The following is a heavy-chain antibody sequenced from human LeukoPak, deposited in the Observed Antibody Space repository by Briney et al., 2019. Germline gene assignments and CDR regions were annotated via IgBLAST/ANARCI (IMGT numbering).Heavy chain of an antibody. Sequence: PSETLSLTCAVSGYSISSGYYWGWVRQPPGKGLEWIGSIYHSGSTYYNPSLKSRVNISVDTSKNQFSLKLSSVTAADTAVYYCARHPTYQYCSSTSCQRAPFDYWGQGTLVTVSS. CDR1: GYSISSGYY. V-gene: IGHV4-38-2*01. CDR3: ARHPTYQYCSSTSCQRAPFDY. D-gene: IGHD2-2*01. CDR2: IYHSGST. J-gene: IGHJ4*02.